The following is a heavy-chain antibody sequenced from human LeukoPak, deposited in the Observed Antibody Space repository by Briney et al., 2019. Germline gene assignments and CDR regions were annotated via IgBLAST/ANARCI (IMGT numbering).Heavy chain of an antibody. J-gene: IGHJ5*02. Sequence: GGSLRLSCVASGLTVSNHWMSWVRQAPGKGLEWVANIREERGEEYYVDSVRGRFTISKNSAKNSLYLQMNTLRVEDTAMYYCASLDTAKQPLANHWGQGTLVTVSS. D-gene: IGHD5-18*01. CDR1: GLTVSNHW. V-gene: IGHV3-7*03. CDR3: ASLDTAKQPLANH. CDR2: IREERGEE.